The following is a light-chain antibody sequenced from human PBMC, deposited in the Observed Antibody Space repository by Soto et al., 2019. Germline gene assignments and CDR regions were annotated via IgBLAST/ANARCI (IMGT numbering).Light chain of an antibody. J-gene: IGLJ3*02. Sequence: QSVLTQPPSVSGAPGQRVTISCTGSSSNIGAGYDVQWYRQVPGTAPKLLIFGNINRPSGVPDRFSGSKSGTSASLAIAGLQAEDEADFYCQSYDTSLSGWVFGGGTQLTVL. CDR3: QSYDTSLSGWV. V-gene: IGLV1-40*01. CDR1: SSNIGAGYD. CDR2: GNI.